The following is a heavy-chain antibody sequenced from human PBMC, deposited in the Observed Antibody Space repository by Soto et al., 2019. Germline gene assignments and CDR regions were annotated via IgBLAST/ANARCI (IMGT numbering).Heavy chain of an antibody. V-gene: IGHV4-34*01. D-gene: IGHD6-19*01. CDR1: GGSFSGYY. J-gene: IGHJ3*02. CDR3: ARTGYSSGWYKAAFDI. CDR2: INHSGST. Sequence: QVQLQQWGAGLLKPSETLSLTCAVYGGSFSGYYWSWIRQPPGKGLEWIGEINHSGSTNYNPSLKSRVTISVDTSKNQFFLKLSSVTAADTAVYYCARTGYSSGWYKAAFDIWGQGTMVTVSS.